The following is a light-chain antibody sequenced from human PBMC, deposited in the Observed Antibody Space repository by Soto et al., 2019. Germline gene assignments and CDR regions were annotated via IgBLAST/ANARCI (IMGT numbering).Light chain of an antibody. CDR1: QSVSAGY. CDR3: QQYGGSPT. CDR2: VAS. Sequence: EIVLKQSPGTLSLSPGERATLSCRASQSVSAGYLAWYQQRPRQAPRLLIYVASYRAPGIPDRFSGSGSGTDFTLTISRLEPEDSAVYYCQQYGGSPTFGQGTKLEIK. V-gene: IGKV3-20*01. J-gene: IGKJ1*01.